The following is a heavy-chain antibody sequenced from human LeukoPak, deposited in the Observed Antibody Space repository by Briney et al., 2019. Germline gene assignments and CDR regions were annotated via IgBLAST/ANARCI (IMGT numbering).Heavy chain of an antibody. CDR2: ISGSGGST. CDR3: ARGRQDGDYGVPFY. V-gene: IGHV3-23*01. Sequence: GGSLRLSCAASGFTFSSYAMSWVRQAPGKGLEWVSAISGSGGSTYYADSVKGRFTISRDNSKNTLYLQMNSLRAEDTAVYYCARGRQDGDYGVPFYWGQGTLVTVSS. CDR1: GFTFSSYA. D-gene: IGHD4-17*01. J-gene: IGHJ4*02.